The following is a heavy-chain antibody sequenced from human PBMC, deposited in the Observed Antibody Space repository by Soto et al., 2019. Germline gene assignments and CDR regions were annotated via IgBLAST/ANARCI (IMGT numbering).Heavy chain of an antibody. CDR2: INSDGSRT. V-gene: IGHV3-74*01. D-gene: IGHD6-19*01. CDR3: VVAVAGPTAIGY. Sequence: EVQLVESGGGLVQPGGSLRLSCAASGFTFSSYWMHWVRQGPGKGLVWVSRINSDGSRTSYADSVKGRFTISRDNAKNTLYLQMNSLRAEDTAVYYCVVAVAGPTAIGYWGQGTLVTVSS. J-gene: IGHJ4*02. CDR1: GFTFSSYW.